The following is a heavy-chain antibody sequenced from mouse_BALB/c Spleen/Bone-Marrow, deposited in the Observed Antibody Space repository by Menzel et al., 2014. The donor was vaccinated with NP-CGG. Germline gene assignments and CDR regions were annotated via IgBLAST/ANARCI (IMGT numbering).Heavy chain of an antibody. CDR2: IDPANGNT. J-gene: IGHJ2*01. CDR3: ARYYYGFYFDY. D-gene: IGHD1-1*01. CDR1: VFNIKDTY. V-gene: IGHV14-3*02. Sequence: EVKLQESGAELVKPGASVKLSCTASVFNIKDTYMHWVKQRPEQGLEWIGRIDPANGNTKYDPKFQGKATITADTSSNTAYLQLSSLTSEDTAVYYCARYYYGFYFDYWGQGSTLTVSS.